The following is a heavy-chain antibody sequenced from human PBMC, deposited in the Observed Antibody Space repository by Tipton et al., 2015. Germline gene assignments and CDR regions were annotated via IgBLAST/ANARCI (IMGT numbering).Heavy chain of an antibody. CDR1: GGSFSGNY. CDR2: IHHGGST. Sequence: TLSLTCAVYGGSFSGNYWSWIRQPPGKGLEWIGEIHHGGSTNYNPSLKSRVTISVDTSKNQFSLKLSSVTAADTAVYFCAKTHGAYDWYLDHWGQGTLVTVSS. V-gene: IGHV4-34*01. CDR3: AKTHGAYDWYLDH. D-gene: IGHD5-12*01. J-gene: IGHJ4*02.